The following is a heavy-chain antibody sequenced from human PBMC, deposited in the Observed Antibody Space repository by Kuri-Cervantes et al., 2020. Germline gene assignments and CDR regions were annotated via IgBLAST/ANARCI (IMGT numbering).Heavy chain of an antibody. V-gene: IGHV4-34*01. J-gene: IGHJ5*02. CDR3: ARVFVAAAASTQTFDP. D-gene: IGHD6-13*01. Sequence: SQTLSLTFAVHGGSFSGYYWSWIRQPPRKGLEWIGEINHSGSTNYNPSLKSRVTISVDTSKNQFSLKLSSVTAADTAVYYCARVFVAAAASTQTFDPWGQGTLVTVSS. CDR1: GGSFSGYY. CDR2: INHSGST.